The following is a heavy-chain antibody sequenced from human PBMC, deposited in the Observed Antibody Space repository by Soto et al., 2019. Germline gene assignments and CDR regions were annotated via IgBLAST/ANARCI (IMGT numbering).Heavy chain of an antibody. V-gene: IGHV1-69*13. Sequence: ASVKVSCKASGGTFSIYGSSWVRQAPGQGPEWIGGIIPILTTPNYAQKFQGRVTIVADESTTTVYMELSSLKFEDTAVYYCATSVGIAPTGEDGMDVWGQGTSVTVSS. CDR3: ATSVGIAPTGEDGMDV. CDR1: GGTFSIYG. CDR2: IIPILTTP. J-gene: IGHJ6*02. D-gene: IGHD2-8*02.